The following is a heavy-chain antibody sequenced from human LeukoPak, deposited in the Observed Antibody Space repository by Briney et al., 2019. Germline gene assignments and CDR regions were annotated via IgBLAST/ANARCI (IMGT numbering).Heavy chain of an antibody. V-gene: IGHV3-11*01. J-gene: IGHJ4*02. CDR2: ISSSGSTI. D-gene: IGHD3-22*01. CDR1: GFTFSDCY. CDR3: ARDRYYYDSSGYYSFDY. Sequence: GGSLRLSCAASGFTFSDCYMSWIRQAPGKGLEWVSYISSSGSTIYYADSVKGRFTISRDNAKNSPYLQMNSLRAEDTAVYYCARDRYYYDSSGYYSFDYWGQGTLVTVSS.